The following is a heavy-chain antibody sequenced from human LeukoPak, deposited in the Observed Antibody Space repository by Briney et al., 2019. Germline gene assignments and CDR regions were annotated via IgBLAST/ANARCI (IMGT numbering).Heavy chain of an antibody. D-gene: IGHD2-2*01. CDR2: IIPIFGTA. CDR3: ARYRRYCSSTSCYNWFDP. V-gene: IGHV1-69*13. J-gene: IGHJ5*02. CDR1: GGTFGSYA. Sequence: SVKVSCKASGGTFGSYAISWVRQAPGQGLEWMGGIIPIFGTANYAQKFQGRVTITADESTSTAYMELSSLRSEDTAVYYCARYRRYCSSTSCYNWFDPWGQGTLVTVSS.